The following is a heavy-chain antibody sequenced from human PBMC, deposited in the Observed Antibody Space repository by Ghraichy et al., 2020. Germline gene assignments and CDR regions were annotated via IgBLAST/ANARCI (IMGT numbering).Heavy chain of an antibody. D-gene: IGHD4-17*01. J-gene: IGHJ3*02. CDR3: ARALVDYGDYTDAFDI. CDR2: IYFTGST. Sequence: SETLSLTCTVSGGSISPYYWSWIRQPAGKGLDWIGRIYFTGSTNYNPSLKSRLTMSVDTSKNQFSLKVSSVTAADTAVYYCARALVDYGDYTDAFDIWGQGTMVTVSS. CDR1: GGSISPYY. V-gene: IGHV4-4*07.